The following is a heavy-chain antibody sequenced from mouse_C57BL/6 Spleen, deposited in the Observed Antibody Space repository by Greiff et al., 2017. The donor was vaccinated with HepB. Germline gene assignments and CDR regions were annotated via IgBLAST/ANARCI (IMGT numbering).Heavy chain of an antibody. CDR1: GFNIKDDY. V-gene: IGHV14-4*01. J-gene: IGHJ4*01. Sequence: EVQLQQSGAELVRPGASVKLSCTASGFNIKDDYMHWVKQRPEQGLEWIGWIDPENGDTEYASKFQGKATITADTSSNTAYLQLSSLTSEDTAVYYCTTEGNYGAMDYWGQGTSVTVSS. D-gene: IGHD2-1*01. CDR2: IDPENGDT. CDR3: TTEGNYGAMDY.